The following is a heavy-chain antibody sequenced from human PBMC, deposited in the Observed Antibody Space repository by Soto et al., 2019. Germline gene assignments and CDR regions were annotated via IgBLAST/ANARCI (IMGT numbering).Heavy chain of an antibody. V-gene: IGHV3-7*01. CDR3: ARRGATDIVVVPDAEYFQH. J-gene: IGHJ1*01. CDR1: GFTFSSYW. D-gene: IGHD2-2*01. Sequence: GGSLRLSCAASGFTFSSYWMSWVRQAPGKGLEWVANIKQDGSEKYYVDSVKGRFTISRDNAKNSLYLQMNSLRAEETAVYYCARRGATDIVVVPDAEYFQHWGQGTLVTVSS. CDR2: IKQDGSEK.